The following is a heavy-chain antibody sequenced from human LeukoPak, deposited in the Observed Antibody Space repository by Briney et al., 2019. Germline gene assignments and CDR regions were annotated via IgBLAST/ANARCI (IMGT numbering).Heavy chain of an antibody. Sequence: GGTLRLSCAASGFTFSSYWMHWVRQAPGKGLVWVSGTNTDASSTMYADSVKGRFTIARDNAKNTLYLQMNSLRAEDTAVYYCYGANAEHWGQG. V-gene: IGHV3-74*03. CDR3: YGANAEH. J-gene: IGHJ1*01. CDR2: TNTDASST. D-gene: IGHD4-23*01. CDR1: GFTFSSYW.